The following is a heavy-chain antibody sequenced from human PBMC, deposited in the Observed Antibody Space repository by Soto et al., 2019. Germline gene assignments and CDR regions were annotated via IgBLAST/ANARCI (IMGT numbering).Heavy chain of an antibody. D-gene: IGHD6-13*01. CDR1: GFTFSDHY. Sequence: QVQLVESGGGLVKPGGSLRLSCAASGFTFSDHYMSWIRQAPGTGLAWVAYISGSGFTIYNADSVKGRFTISRDNAKNSLYLQMDSLRAEDTAVYYCARNTLSAAGSDNYGLDVWGRGTTVAVSS. CDR3: ARNTLSAAGSDNYGLDV. J-gene: IGHJ6*02. CDR2: ISGSGFTI. V-gene: IGHV3-11*01.